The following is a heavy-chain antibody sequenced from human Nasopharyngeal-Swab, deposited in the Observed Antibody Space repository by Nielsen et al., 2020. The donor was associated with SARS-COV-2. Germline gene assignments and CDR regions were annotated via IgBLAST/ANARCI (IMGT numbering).Heavy chain of an antibody. Sequence: GGSLRLSCAASGFTFDDYAMHWVRQAPGKGLEWVSGISWNSGSTGYADSVKGRFTISRDNAKNSLYLQMNSLGAEDTALYYCAKDMVSLGVCADYWGQGTLVTVSS. CDR3: AKDMVSLGVCADY. CDR1: GFTFDDYA. J-gene: IGHJ4*02. V-gene: IGHV3-9*01. D-gene: IGHD2-8*01. CDR2: ISWNSGST.